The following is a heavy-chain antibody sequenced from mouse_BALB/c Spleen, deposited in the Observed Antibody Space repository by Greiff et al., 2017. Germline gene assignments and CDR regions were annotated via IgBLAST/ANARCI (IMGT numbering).Heavy chain of an antibody. Sequence: QVQLQQSGAELAKPGASVKMSCKASGYTFTSYWMHWVNQRPGQGLEWIGYINPSTGYTEYNQKFKDKATLTADKSSSTAYMQLSSLTSEDSAVYYCARRYGPYAMDYWGQGTSVTVSS. J-gene: IGHJ4*01. D-gene: IGHD2-10*02. CDR1: GYTFTSYW. CDR2: INPSTGYT. CDR3: ARRYGPYAMDY. V-gene: IGHV1-7*01.